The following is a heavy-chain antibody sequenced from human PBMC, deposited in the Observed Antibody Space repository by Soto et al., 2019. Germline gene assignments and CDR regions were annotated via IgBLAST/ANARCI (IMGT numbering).Heavy chain of an antibody. J-gene: IGHJ6*02. V-gene: IGHV4-34*01. Sequence: PSETLSLTCAVYGGSFSGYYWSWIRQPPGKGLEWIGEINHSGSTNYNPSLKSRVTISVDTSKNQFSLKLSSVTAADTAVYYCARERGEWLFPLFDYYGMDVWGQGTTVTVS. CDR2: INHSGST. D-gene: IGHD3-3*01. CDR3: ARERGEWLFPLFDYYGMDV. CDR1: GGSFSGYY.